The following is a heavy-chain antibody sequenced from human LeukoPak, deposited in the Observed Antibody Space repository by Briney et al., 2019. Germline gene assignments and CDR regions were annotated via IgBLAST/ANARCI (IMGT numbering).Heavy chain of an antibody. V-gene: IGHV1-8*01. CDR3: ARANYYGSGKKDLDY. CDR2: MNRNSGNT. J-gene: IGHJ4*02. D-gene: IGHD3-10*01. CDR1: GYTFTTYD. Sequence: ASVKVSCKASGYTFTTYDINWVRQATGQGLEWMGWMNRNSGNTGYAQKFQGRVTMTRNTSMNTPYMELSSLRSEDTAVSYCARANYYGSGKKDLDYWGQGTLVTVSS.